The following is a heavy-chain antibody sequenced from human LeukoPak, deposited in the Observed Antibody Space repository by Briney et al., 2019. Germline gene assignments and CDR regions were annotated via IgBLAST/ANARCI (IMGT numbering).Heavy chain of an antibody. CDR1: GFTFSSYA. Sequence: AGCLRLSCAASGFTFSSYAMSWVRQAPGKGLEWVSAISGSGGSTYYADSVKGRFTISRDNSKNTLYLQMNSLRAEDTAVYYCAKDWWELPDYWGQGTLVTVSS. J-gene: IGHJ4*02. CDR2: ISGSGGST. V-gene: IGHV3-23*01. CDR3: AKDWWELPDY. D-gene: IGHD1-26*01.